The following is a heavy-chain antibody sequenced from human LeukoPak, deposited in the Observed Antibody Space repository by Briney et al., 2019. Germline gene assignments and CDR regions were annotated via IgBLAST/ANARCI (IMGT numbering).Heavy chain of an antibody. D-gene: IGHD1-26*01. J-gene: IGHJ4*02. V-gene: IGHV4-39*01. CDR1: GGSISSSSYY. Sequence: NPSETLSLTCTVSGGSISSSSYYWGWIRQPPGKGLEWIGSIYYSGSTYYNPSLKSRVTISVDTSKNQFSLKLSSVTAADTAVYYCARRGGSSGVNFDYWGQGTLVTVSS. CDR3: ARRGGSSGVNFDY. CDR2: IYYSGST.